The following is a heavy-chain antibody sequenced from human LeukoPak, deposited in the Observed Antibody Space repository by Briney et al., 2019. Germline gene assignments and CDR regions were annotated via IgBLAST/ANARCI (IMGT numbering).Heavy chain of an antibody. D-gene: IGHD3-22*01. CDR1: GCSISSYY. CDR3: ARGPSRITMMIRDAFDI. J-gene: IGHJ3*02. CDR2: IYTSGST. Sequence: PSETLSLTCTVSGCSISSYYWSWIRQPAGKGLEWIGRIYTSGSTSYNPPLKSRVTMSVDTSKNQFSLKLSSVTAADAAVYYCARGPSRITMMIRDAFDIWGQGTMDTISS. V-gene: IGHV4-4*07.